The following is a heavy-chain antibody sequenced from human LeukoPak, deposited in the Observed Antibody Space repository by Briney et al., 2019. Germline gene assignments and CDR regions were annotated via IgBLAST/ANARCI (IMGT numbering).Heavy chain of an antibody. CDR2: IRAYNGNT. CDR3: ARGGDSSGYYYDSFDY. CDR1: GYTFTSYG. Sequence: ASVKVSCKASGYTFTSYGISWVRQAPGQGLEWMGWIRAYNGNTNYAQKLQGRVTMTTDTSTSTAYMELRSLRSDDTAVYYCARGGDSSGYYYDSFDYWGQGTLVTVSS. J-gene: IGHJ4*02. D-gene: IGHD3-22*01. V-gene: IGHV1-18*01.